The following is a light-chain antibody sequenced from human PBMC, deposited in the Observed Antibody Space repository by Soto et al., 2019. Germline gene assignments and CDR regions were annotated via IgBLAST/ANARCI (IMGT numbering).Light chain of an antibody. CDR3: HQYYSSPRT. CDR2: GAS. CDR1: QSISTK. J-gene: IGKJ1*01. Sequence: EIGMTQSPSSLSVSLGDRATISCRASQSISTKLGWYQQKPGQAPRLLIYGASTWPTGIPARFSGSGSGTEFTLTISSLQTDDFASYYCHQYYSSPRTFGQGTKVEIK. V-gene: IGKV3-15*01.